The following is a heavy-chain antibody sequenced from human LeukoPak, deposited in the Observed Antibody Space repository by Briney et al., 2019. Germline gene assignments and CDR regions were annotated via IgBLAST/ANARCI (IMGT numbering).Heavy chain of an antibody. J-gene: IGHJ4*02. CDR1: GGSISSSSYY. CDR2: IYYSGST. Sequence: SETLSLTCTVSGGSISSSSYYWGWLRQPPGKGLEWIGSIYYSGSTYYNPSLKSRVTISVDTSKNQFSLKLSSVTAADTAVYYCARRGYDILTGYSYFDYWGQGTLVTVSS. CDR3: ARRGYDILTGYSYFDY. V-gene: IGHV4-39*01. D-gene: IGHD3-9*01.